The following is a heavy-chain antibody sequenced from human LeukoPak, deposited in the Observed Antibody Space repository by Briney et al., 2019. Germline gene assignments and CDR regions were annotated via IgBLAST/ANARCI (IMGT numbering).Heavy chain of an antibody. CDR1: GFTFSSYA. CDR2: ISYDGSNK. J-gene: IGHJ4*02. CDR3: AREIEQWLPRCGLYYFDY. D-gene: IGHD6-19*01. V-gene: IGHV3-30*04. Sequence: GGSLSLSCAASGFTFSSYAMHWVRQAPGKGLEWVAVISYDGSNKYYADSVKGRFTISRDNSKNTLYLQMNSLRAEDTAVYYCAREIEQWLPRCGLYYFDYWAQGTLVTVSS.